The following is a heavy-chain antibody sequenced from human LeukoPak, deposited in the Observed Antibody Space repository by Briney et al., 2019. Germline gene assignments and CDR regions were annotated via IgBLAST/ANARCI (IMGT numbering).Heavy chain of an antibody. J-gene: IGHJ4*02. CDR3: AKRGFGDYSSYFDS. CDR1: GFSFSTYS. D-gene: IGHD4-11*01. CDR2: ITRIGAHF. Sequence: GGSLRLSCAASGFSFSTYSMNWVRQVPGKGLEWVSSITRIGAHFFYADSVKGRFTIFRDNAKNSLYLQMNSLRAEDTAVYYCAKRGFGDYSSYFDSWGQGTLVTVSS. V-gene: IGHV3-21*04.